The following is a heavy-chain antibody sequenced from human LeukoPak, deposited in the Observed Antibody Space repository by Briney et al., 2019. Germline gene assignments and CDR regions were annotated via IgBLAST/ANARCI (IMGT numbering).Heavy chain of an antibody. D-gene: IGHD3-10*01. CDR3: ARAVRGVITGDAFDI. J-gene: IGHJ3*02. Sequence: PGRSLRLSCAASGFTFSSYAMHWVRQAPGKGLEWVAVISYDGSNKYYADSVKGRFTISRDNSKNTLYLQMNSLRAEDTAVYYCARAVRGVITGDAFDIWGKGTMVTVSS. V-gene: IGHV3-30*04. CDR1: GFTFSSYA. CDR2: ISYDGSNK.